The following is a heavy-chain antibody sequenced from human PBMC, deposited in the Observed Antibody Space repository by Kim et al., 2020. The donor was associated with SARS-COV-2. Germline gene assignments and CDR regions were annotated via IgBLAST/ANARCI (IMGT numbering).Heavy chain of an antibody. CDR3: VRQVATFLTGYFTGYFDV. D-gene: IGHD3-9*01. V-gene: IGHV4-39*01. CDR1: GFPVNSSPYY. J-gene: IGHJ4*02. Sequence: SETLSLTCTVSGFPVNSSPYYWGWIRQSPGKGLEWIAAIHNHGTTFFNPSLRSRATISVDYSKNQFSLRLTSVTAADTATYHCVRQVATFLTGYFTGYFDVWGRGALVTVSS. CDR2: IHNHGTT.